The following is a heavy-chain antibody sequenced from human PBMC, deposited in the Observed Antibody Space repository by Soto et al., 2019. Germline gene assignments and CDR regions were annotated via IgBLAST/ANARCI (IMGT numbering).Heavy chain of an antibody. CDR3: ARERAGPYYFDY. CDR2: IGTAGDT. J-gene: IGHJ4*02. CDR1: GFTFSSYD. V-gene: IGHV3-13*01. Sequence: GGSLRLSCAASGFTFSSYDMHWVRQATGKGLEWVSAIGTAGDTYYPGSVKGRFTISRENAKNSLYLQMNSLRAEDTAVYYCARERAGPYYFDYWGQGTLVTVSS.